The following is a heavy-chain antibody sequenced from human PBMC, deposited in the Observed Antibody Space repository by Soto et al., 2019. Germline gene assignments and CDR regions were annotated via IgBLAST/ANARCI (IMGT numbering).Heavy chain of an antibody. V-gene: IGHV3-9*01. CDR2: IRWNSGGM. CDR3: AKSVSSSWYAFDS. D-gene: IGHD6-13*01. J-gene: IGHJ5*01. Sequence: GGSLRLSCTVSGFTFDDYAIHWVRQAPGKGLEWVSCIRWNSGGMAYADSVKGRFTISRDNAKNSLYLQMNSLRVEDTALYFCAKSVSSSWYAFDSWGQGTLVTVSS. CDR1: GFTFDDYA.